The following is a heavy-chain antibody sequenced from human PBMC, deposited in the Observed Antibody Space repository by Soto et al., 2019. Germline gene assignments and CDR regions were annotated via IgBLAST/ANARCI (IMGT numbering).Heavy chain of an antibody. Sequence: PSETLSLTCTVSGGSISGYYWSWIRQPPGKGLEWSGNVYYSGGAKYNPSVKRRVSISVDTSKNQFSLNLSSVTAADTAVYYCKRDGAGRMTTNPYYYYGMDVWGPGITVTVSS. D-gene: IGHD2-15*01. CDR1: GGSISGYY. CDR2: VYYSGGA. J-gene: IGHJ6*02. CDR3: KRDGAGRMTTNPYYYYGMDV. V-gene: IGHV4-59*01.